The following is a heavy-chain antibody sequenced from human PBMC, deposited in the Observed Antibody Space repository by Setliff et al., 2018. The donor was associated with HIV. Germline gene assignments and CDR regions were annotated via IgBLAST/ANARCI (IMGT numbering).Heavy chain of an antibody. Sequence: SETLSLTCTVSGGSISSSSYYWGWIRQPPGKGLEWIGSIYYSGSTYYNPSLKSRVTISVDTSKNQFSLKLSSVTAADTAVYYCARLKGFVVVVAASYYFDYWGQGTLVTVSS. CDR3: ARLKGFVVVVAASYYFDY. J-gene: IGHJ4*02. D-gene: IGHD2-15*01. V-gene: IGHV4-39*01. CDR2: IYYSGST. CDR1: GGSISSSSYY.